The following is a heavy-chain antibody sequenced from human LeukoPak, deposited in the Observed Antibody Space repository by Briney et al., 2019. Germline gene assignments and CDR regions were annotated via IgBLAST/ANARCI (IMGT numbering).Heavy chain of an antibody. Sequence: GGSLRLSCAASGFTFSSYAMHWVRQAPGKGLEYVSAISSNGGSTYYANSVKGRFTISRDNSKNTLYLQMGSLRAEDMAVYYCAKDLGSSGNTYSYGLRGLDYWGQGTLVTVSS. D-gene: IGHD5-18*01. CDR2: ISSNGGST. V-gene: IGHV3-64*01. CDR1: GFTFSSYA. CDR3: AKDLGSSGNTYSYGLRGLDY. J-gene: IGHJ4*02.